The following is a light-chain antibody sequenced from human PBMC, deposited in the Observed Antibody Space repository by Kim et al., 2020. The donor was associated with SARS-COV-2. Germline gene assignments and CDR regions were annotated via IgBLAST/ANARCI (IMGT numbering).Light chain of an antibody. CDR1: QSVRSSL. CDR3: QQYGRSPYT. Sequence: EIVLTQSPGTLSLSPGERATLSCRASQSVRSSLLAWYQQKPGQAPRLLIYEAFKRVAGIPDRFSGSGSGTDFTLTISRPEPEDFAMYYCQQYGRSPYTFGQGTKLEI. CDR2: EAF. J-gene: IGKJ2*01. V-gene: IGKV3-20*01.